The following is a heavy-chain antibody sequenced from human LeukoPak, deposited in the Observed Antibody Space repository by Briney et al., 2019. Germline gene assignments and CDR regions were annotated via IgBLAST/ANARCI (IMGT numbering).Heavy chain of an antibody. V-gene: IGHV1-8*01. Sequence: GASVKVSCKASGYTFTSYDINWVRQATGQGLEWMGWMNPNSGNTGYAQKFQGRVTMTRNTSISTAYMELSSLRSEDTAVYYCARPNSGSYSSGYYYYYYGMDVWGQGTTVTVSS. D-gene: IGHD1-26*01. CDR1: GYTFTSYD. CDR3: ARPNSGSYSSGYYYYYYGMDV. J-gene: IGHJ6*02. CDR2: MNPNSGNT.